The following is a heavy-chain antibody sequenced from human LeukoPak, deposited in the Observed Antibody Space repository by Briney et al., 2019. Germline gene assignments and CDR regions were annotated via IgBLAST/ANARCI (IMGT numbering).Heavy chain of an antibody. Sequence: ASVKVSCKASGYTFTGYYMHWVRQAPGQGLEWMGVINPSGDSTSYAQKFQGRVTMTRDTSTSTVYMELRSLRSEDTAVYYCARDRGAGQYYLDYWGQGTLVTVSS. CDR2: INPSGDST. J-gene: IGHJ4*02. CDR1: GYTFTGYY. V-gene: IGHV1-46*01. D-gene: IGHD4/OR15-4a*01. CDR3: ARDRGAGQYYLDY.